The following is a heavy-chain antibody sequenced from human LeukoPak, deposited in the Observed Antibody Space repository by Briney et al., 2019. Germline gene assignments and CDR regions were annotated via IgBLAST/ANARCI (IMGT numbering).Heavy chain of an antibody. CDR2: IYYSGST. D-gene: IGHD2-15*01. Sequence: PSETLSLTCTVSGGSISRGDYYWSWIRQPPGKGLEWIGYIYYSGSTYYNPSLKSRVTISVDTSKNQFSLKLSSVTAADTAVYYCARARVVVAATYWYFDLWGRGTLVTVSS. CDR1: GGSISRGDYY. CDR3: ARARVVVAATYWYFDL. J-gene: IGHJ2*01. V-gene: IGHV4-30-4*01.